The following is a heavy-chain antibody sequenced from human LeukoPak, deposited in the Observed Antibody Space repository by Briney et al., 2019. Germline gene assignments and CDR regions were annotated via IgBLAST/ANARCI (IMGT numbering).Heavy chain of an antibody. CDR2: INPKRADT. V-gene: IGHV1-2*02. CDR1: GYIFNNYF. D-gene: IGHD2-8*01. CDR3: ARDRGVPGPGNAFDV. Sequence: ASVKVSCKASGYIFNNYFMHWVRQAPGQGLEWMGLINPKRADTNYAQKFQGRFTMTRDTSTTTAYMDLARLRSDDTAVYYCARDRGVPGPGNAFDVWGQGTMVTVSS. J-gene: IGHJ3*01.